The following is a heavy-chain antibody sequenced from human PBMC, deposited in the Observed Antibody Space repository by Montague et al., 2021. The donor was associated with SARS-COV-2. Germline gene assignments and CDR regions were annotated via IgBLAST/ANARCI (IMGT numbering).Heavy chain of an antibody. CDR3: ARRGYSNSRLDDAFDI. Sequence: SETLSLTCTVSSDSISISSSLSYWGWIRQPPGKGLEWIGSIYRSGYTFYSPSLKSRITMSVDTSKNQFSLELASVTAADTAVYYCARRGYSNSRLDDAFDIWGQGTMAIVSS. D-gene: IGHD6-13*01. CDR1: SDSISISSSLSY. J-gene: IGHJ3*02. V-gene: IGHV4-39*01. CDR2: IYRSGYT.